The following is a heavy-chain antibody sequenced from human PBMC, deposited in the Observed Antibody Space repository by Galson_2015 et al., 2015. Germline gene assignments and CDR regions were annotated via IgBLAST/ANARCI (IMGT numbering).Heavy chain of an antibody. J-gene: IGHJ6*02. CDR3: ASRITGTTYGMDV. Sequence: SVKVSCKASGGTFSSYAISWVRQAPGQGLEWMGGIIPIFGTANYAQKFQGRVTITADESTSTAYMELSSLRSEDTAAYYCASRITGTTYGMDVWGQGTTVTVSS. CDR1: GGTFSSYA. D-gene: IGHD1-7*01. V-gene: IGHV1-69*13. CDR2: IIPIFGTA.